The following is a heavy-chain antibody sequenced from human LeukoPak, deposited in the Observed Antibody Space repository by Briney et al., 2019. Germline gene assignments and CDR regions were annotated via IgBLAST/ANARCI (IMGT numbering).Heavy chain of an antibody. CDR2: IIPNFGTA. CDR1: GGTFSSYA. J-gene: IGHJ4*02. D-gene: IGHD1-26*01. Sequence: EASVNVSCKASGGTFSSYAISWVRQAPGQGLEWMGGIIPNFGTANYAQKFQGRVTITADESTSTAYMELSSLRSEDTAVYYCARESATLYSGSYPDYWGQGTLVTVSS. V-gene: IGHV1-69*13. CDR3: ARESATLYSGSYPDY.